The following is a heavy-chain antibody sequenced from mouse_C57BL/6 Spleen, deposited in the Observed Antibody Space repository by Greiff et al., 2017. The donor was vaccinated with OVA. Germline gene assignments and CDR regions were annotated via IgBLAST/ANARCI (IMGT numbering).Heavy chain of an antibody. CDR3: TRDGESNYYGSRYYFDD. V-gene: IGHV5-9-1*02. J-gene: IGHJ2*01. D-gene: IGHD1-1*01. Sequence: EVQLVESGEGLVKPGGSLKLSCAASGFTFSSYAMSWVRQTPEKRLEWVAYISSGGDYIYYADTVKGRFTISRDNARNTLYLQMSSLKSEDTAMYYCTRDGESNYYGSRYYFDDWGQGTTLTVSS. CDR2: ISSGGDYI. CDR1: GFTFSSYA.